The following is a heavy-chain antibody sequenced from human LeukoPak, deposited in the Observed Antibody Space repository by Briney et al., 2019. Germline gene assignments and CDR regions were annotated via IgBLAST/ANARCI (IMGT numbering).Heavy chain of an antibody. CDR3: ARDRADGSGSYPNAFDI. Sequence: SETLSLTCTVSGGSLSSSSYYWGWLRQPPGKGLEWIGSIYYSGSTYYKPSLKSRVTISVDTSKNQFSLKLSSVTAADTAVYYCARDRADGSGSYPNAFDIWGQGTMVTVSS. J-gene: IGHJ3*02. V-gene: IGHV4-39*07. CDR1: GGSLSSSSYY. D-gene: IGHD3-10*01. CDR2: IYYSGST.